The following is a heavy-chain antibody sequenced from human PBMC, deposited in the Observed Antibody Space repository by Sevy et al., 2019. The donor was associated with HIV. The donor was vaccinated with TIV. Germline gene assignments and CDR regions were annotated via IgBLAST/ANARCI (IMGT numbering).Heavy chain of an antibody. CDR2: INSDGSST. J-gene: IGHJ4*02. D-gene: IGHD3-22*01. Sequence: GGSLRLSCAGSGFTFSNYWMHWVRQAPGKGLVWVSRINSDGSSTSYADSVTGRFTISRDNAKNTLYLQMNSLRAEDTAVYYCARGPYYRDTNTYFFMHYWGLGTLVTVSS. CDR3: ARGPYYRDTNTYFFMHY. V-gene: IGHV3-74*01. CDR1: GFTFSNYW.